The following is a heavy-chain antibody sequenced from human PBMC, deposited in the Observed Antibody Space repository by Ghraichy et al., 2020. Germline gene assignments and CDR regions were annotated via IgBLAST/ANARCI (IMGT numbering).Heavy chain of an antibody. Sequence: GGSLRLSCAASGFTFSSYSMNWVRQAPGKGLEWVSSISSSSSYIYYADSVKGRFTISRDNAKNSLYLQMNSLRAEDTAVYYCARGPIKYYDILTGYYDFDYWGQGTLVTVSS. D-gene: IGHD3-9*01. CDR2: ISSSSSYI. CDR1: GFTFSSYS. J-gene: IGHJ4*02. CDR3: ARGPIKYYDILTGYYDFDY. V-gene: IGHV3-21*01.